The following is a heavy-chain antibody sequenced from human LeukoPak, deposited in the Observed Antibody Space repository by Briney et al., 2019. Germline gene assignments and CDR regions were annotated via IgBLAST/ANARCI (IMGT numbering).Heavy chain of an antibody. V-gene: IGHV4-30-2*01. D-gene: IGHD3-3*01. Sequence: SETLSLTCTVSGGSISSGGYYWSWIRQPPGKGLEWIGYIYHSGSTYYNPSLKSRVTISVDRSKNQFSLKLSSVTAADTAVYYCARLPGPIFGSYFDYWGQGTLVTVSS. CDR1: GGSISSGGYY. CDR3: ARLPGPIFGSYFDY. J-gene: IGHJ4*02. CDR2: IYHSGST.